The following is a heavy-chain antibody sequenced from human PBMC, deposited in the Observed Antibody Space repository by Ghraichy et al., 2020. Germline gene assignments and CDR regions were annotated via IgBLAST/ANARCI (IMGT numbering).Heavy chain of an antibody. Sequence: GESLNISCKGSGYSFTSYWIGWVRQMPGKGLEWMGIIYPGDSDTRYSPSFQGQVTISADKSISTAYLQWSSLKASDTAMYYCASDSRPRSYDFWSGYYTGFDYWGQGTLVTVSS. V-gene: IGHV5-51*01. CDR1: GYSFTSYW. CDR2: IYPGDSDT. CDR3: ASDSRPRSYDFWSGYYTGFDY. J-gene: IGHJ4*02. D-gene: IGHD3-3*01.